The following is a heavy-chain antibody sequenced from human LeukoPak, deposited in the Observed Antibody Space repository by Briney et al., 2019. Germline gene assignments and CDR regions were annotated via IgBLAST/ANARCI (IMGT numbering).Heavy chain of an antibody. CDR2: MNPNRGNT. V-gene: IGHV1-8*01. Sequence: ASVKVSCKASRYTFTSYDINSVRQATGQGREGMGWMNPNRGNTGHAQKFQGRVTMTRNTSISTANMELSSLRSEDTAVYYCARAGGYCGRSSCPYYFDYWGQGALVAVSS. CDR1: RYTFTSYD. CDR3: ARAGGYCGRSSCPYYFDY. D-gene: IGHD2-15*01. J-gene: IGHJ4*02.